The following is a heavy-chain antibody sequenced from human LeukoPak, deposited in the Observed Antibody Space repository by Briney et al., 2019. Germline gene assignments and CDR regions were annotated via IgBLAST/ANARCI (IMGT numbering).Heavy chain of an antibody. CDR1: GGSISSYY. CDR2: ISYSGST. V-gene: IGHV4-59*01. CDR3: ARETRLHSGSYSNDAFDI. Sequence: SETLSLTCTVSGGSISSYYWSWIRQPPGKGLEWIGSISYSGSTDYNPSLKSRVTVSLDTSKNKFSLRLSSVTAADTAVYYCARETRLHSGSYSNDAFDIWGQGTMVTVSS. J-gene: IGHJ3*02. D-gene: IGHD1-26*01.